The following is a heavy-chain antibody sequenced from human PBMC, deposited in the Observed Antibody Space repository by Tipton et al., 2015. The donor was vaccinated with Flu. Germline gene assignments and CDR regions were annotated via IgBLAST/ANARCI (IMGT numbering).Heavy chain of an antibody. V-gene: IGHV5-51*01. Sequence: QLVQSGAEVKKPGESLKISCKGSGYKFPSYWIGWVRQMPGKGLEWMGIIYPGDSDTRYSPSFQGQVTISADKSISIAYLQWSSLKASDSAMYYCVRQEMVSTRRGYYFNYWGQGTLVTVSS. D-gene: IGHD5/OR15-5a*01. CDR1: GYKFPSYW. J-gene: IGHJ4*02. CDR3: VRQEMVSTRRGYYFNY. CDR2: IYPGDSDT.